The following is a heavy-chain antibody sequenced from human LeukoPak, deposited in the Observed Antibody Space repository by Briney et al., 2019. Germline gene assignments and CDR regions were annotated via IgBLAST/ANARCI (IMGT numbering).Heavy chain of an antibody. CDR1: GGSISSTGSF. CDR2: IYSGGIT. V-gene: IGHV4-39*07. Sequence: SETLSLTCTVSGGSISSTGSFWGWIRQPPGKGLEWIGSIYSGGITNYNPSLTSRVTLSVVISRNQFSLNLRSVTAADTAVYYCARDSSLLRDYDYMDVWGKGTTVTISS. CDR3: ARDSSLLRDYDYMDV. J-gene: IGHJ6*03. D-gene: IGHD1-26*01.